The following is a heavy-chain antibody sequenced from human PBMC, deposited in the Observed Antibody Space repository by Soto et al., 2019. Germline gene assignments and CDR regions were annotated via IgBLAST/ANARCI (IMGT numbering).Heavy chain of an antibody. V-gene: IGHV3-48*03. CDR1: GFTFSSSE. J-gene: IGHJ3*01. CDR2: IHPSGQPI. CDR3: ARRASR. D-gene: IGHD1-26*01. Sequence: EVQLVESGGGLVQTGGSLRLSCAVSGFTFSSSEMYWVRQAPGKGLEWISYIHPSGQPIFYADSVKGRFTISRDNANNSLFLQLNSLRAEDTAVYYCARRASRWGQGKMVTVSS.